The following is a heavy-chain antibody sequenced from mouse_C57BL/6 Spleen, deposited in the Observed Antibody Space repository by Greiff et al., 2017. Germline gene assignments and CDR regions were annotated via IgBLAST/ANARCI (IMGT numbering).Heavy chain of an antibody. J-gene: IGHJ4*01. CDR3: ARSGYDYDEDYARDY. Sequence: QVQLQQSGPELVKPGASVKISCKASGYAFSSSWMNWVKQRPGKGLEWIGRIYPGDGDTNYNGKFKGKATLTADKSSSTAYMQRSSLTSEDSAVYFCARSGYDYDEDYARDYWGQGTSVTVSS. CDR1: GYAFSSSW. V-gene: IGHV1-82*01. D-gene: IGHD2-4*01. CDR2: IYPGDGDT.